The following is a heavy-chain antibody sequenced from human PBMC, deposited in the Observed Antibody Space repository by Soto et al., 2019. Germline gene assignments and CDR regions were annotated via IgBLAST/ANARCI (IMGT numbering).Heavy chain of an antibody. CDR3: ASSSGSGYRAFDY. V-gene: IGHV1-69*02. D-gene: IGHD3-10*01. J-gene: IGHJ4*02. CDR2: INPILSMS. CDR1: GDTFTFYS. Sequence: QVQLVPSGAAVKRPGSSVKVSCKASGDTFTFYSINWVRQAPGLGLEWMGRINPILSMSNYAQRFQGRVTMTADKSTSTAYMELSSLRSEDTAIYYCASSSGSGYRAFDYWGQGALVTVSS.